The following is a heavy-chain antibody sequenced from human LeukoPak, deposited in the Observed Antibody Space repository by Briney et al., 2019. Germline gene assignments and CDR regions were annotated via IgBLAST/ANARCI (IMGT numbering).Heavy chain of an antibody. CDR2: IYTSGST. Sequence: PSETLSLTCTVSGGSINSGSYYWSWIRQPAGKGLEWIGRIYTSGSTNYNPSLKSRVTISVDTSKNQFSLKLSSVTAADTAVYYCARRRRSYDSSGYYYAYFDYWGQGTLVTVSS. J-gene: IGHJ4*02. CDR3: ARRRRSYDSSGYYYAYFDY. V-gene: IGHV4-61*02. CDR1: GGSINSGSYY. D-gene: IGHD3-22*01.